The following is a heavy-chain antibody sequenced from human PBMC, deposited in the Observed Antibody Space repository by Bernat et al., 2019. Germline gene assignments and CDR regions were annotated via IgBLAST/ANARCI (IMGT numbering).Heavy chain of an antibody. D-gene: IGHD2-2*01. CDR3: ARAVVPAEGKHPPGHHYYYMDV. Sequence: QVQLQQWGAGLLKPSETLSLTCAVYGGSFSGYYWSWIRQPPGKGLEWIGEINHSGSTNYNPSLKSRVTISVDTSKNQFSLKLSSVTAADTAVYYCARAVVPAEGKHPPGHHYYYMDVWGKGTTVTVSS. CDR2: INHSGST. J-gene: IGHJ6*03. V-gene: IGHV4-34*01. CDR1: GGSFSGYY.